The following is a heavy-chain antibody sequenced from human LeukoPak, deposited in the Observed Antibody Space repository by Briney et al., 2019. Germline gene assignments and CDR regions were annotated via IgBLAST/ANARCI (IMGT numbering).Heavy chain of an antibody. CDR1: GFTVSSNY. CDR3: ARSIGNDYVWGSYRPFYYYYGMDV. D-gene: IGHD3-16*02. V-gene: IGHV3-53*01. CDR2: LYASGSA. J-gene: IGHJ6*02. Sequence: GGSLRLSCAASGFTVSSNYMSWVRQAPGKGLEWVSVLYASGSAYYADSVKGRFTISRDNSKNTLYLQMNSLRAEDTAVYYCARSIGNDYVWGSYRPFYYYYGMDVWGQGTTVTVS.